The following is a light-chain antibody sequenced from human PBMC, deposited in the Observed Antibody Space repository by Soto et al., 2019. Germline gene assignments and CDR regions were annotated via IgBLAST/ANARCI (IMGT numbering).Light chain of an antibody. CDR1: SSDVGGYNY. Sequence: QSALTQPPSASGSPGQSVAISCTGTSSDVGGYNYVSWYQQHPGKAPKLMIYEVNKRPSGVPDRFSGSKSGSSASLTISGLQAEDEADYYCQSYDTSLSAWVFGGGTKVTVL. J-gene: IGLJ3*02. CDR3: QSYDTSLSAWV. CDR2: EVN. V-gene: IGLV2-8*01.